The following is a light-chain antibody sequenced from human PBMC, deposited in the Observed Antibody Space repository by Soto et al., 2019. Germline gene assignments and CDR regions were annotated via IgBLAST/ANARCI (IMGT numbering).Light chain of an antibody. J-gene: IGKJ1*01. Sequence: DIQLTQSPANMSASVGDRVTSTCRASQGISSYLAWYQQKPGKAPKLLIYAASTLQSGVPSRFSGSGSGTEFTLTISSLQPEDFATYYCQQLNSYPPWTFGQGTKVDIK. V-gene: IGKV1-9*01. CDR3: QQLNSYPPWT. CDR1: QGISSY. CDR2: AAS.